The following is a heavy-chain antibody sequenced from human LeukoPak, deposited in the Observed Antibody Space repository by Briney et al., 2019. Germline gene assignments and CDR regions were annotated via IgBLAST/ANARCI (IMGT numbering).Heavy chain of an antibody. CDR2: IKQDGSEK. CDR3: ARGSQTAFDI. J-gene: IGHJ3*02. Sequence: GGSLRLSCAASGFTFSGYRMTWVRQAPEKGLEWVANIKQDGSEKTYVDSVKDRFTISRDNAKTSVYLEMNTLRAEDTAIYYCARGSQTAFDIWGRGTMVTVSS. V-gene: IGHV3-7*01. D-gene: IGHD3-10*01. CDR1: GFTFSGYR.